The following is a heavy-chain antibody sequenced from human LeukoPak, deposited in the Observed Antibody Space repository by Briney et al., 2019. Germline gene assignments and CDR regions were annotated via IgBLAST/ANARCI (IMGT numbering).Heavy chain of an antibody. CDR2: IYYSGST. Sequence: SETLSLTCTVSGGSISSYYWSWIRQPPGKGLEWIGYIYYSGSTNYNPSLKSRLTISRDTSKNEFSLRLTSVTATDTAVYYCVREGAVPGIDPWGQGTLVTVSS. D-gene: IGHD3-16*01. J-gene: IGHJ5*02. V-gene: IGHV4-59*12. CDR1: GGSISSYY. CDR3: VREGAVPGIDP.